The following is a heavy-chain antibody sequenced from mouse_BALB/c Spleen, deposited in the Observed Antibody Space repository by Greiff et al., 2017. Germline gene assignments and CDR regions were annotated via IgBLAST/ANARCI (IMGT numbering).Heavy chain of an antibody. CDR3: TRSGAPVVRYAMDY. V-gene: IGHV1-5*01. D-gene: IGHD1-1*01. CDR1: GYTFTSYW. CDR2: IYPGNSDT. J-gene: IGHJ4*01. Sequence: VQLQQSGTVLARPGASVKMSCKASGYTFTSYWMHWVKQRPGQGLEWIGAIYPGNSDTSYNQKFKGKAKLTAVTSTSTAYMELSSLTNEDSAVYYCTRSGAPVVRYAMDYWGQGTSGTVSA.